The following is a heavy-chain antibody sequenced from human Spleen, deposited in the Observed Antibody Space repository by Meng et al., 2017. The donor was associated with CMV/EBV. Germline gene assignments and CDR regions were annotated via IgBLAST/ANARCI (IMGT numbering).Heavy chain of an antibody. CDR3: AHTRHEGSSWDGGSLNY. V-gene: IGHV2-5*02. CDR2: IYWDNVQ. CDR1: VFVCGNGGVG. D-gene: IGHD6-13*01. J-gene: IGHJ4*02. Sequence: TLWCSYHTLLRPTRTISLVCTFSVFVCGNGGVGVAWIRETPGEAPECLAVIYWDNVQRFNPSLKSRLTIIKDTFKNPVVLIMTNMDPVDTATYYCAHTRHEGSSWDGGSLNYWGQGTLVTVSS.